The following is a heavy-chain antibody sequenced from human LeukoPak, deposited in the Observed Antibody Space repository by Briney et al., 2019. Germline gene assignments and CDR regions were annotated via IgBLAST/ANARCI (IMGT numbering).Heavy chain of an antibody. CDR1: GFTFSSYT. CDR2: ISSSSSYI. V-gene: IGHV3-21*01. D-gene: IGHD2-2*01. CDR3: ERAEVGFVFDY. Sequence: GGSLRLSCAASGFTFSSYTMNWVRQAPGKGLEWVSSISSSSSYIYYADSVKGRFTISRDNAKTSLYLQMNSLRAEDTAVYYCERAEVGFVFDYWGQGTLVTVSS. J-gene: IGHJ4*02.